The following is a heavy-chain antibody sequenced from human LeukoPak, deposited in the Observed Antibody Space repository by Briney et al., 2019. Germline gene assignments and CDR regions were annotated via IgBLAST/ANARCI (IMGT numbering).Heavy chain of an antibody. CDR3: ASYPYSGSYFFDY. J-gene: IGHJ4*02. Sequence: PGGSLRLSCAASGFTFSSYGMNWVRQAPGKGLEWVSSISSSSSYIYYADSVKGRFTISRDNAKNSLYLQMNSLRAEDTAVYYCASYPYSGSYFFDYWGQGTLVTVSS. CDR1: GFTFSSYG. V-gene: IGHV3-21*01. CDR2: ISSSSSYI. D-gene: IGHD1-26*01.